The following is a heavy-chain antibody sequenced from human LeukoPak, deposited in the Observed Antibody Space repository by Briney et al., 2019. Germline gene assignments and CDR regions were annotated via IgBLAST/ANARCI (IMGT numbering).Heavy chain of an antibody. CDR2: IIPILGIA. J-gene: IGHJ3*02. V-gene: IGHV1-69*04. D-gene: IGHD3-22*01. CDR1: GGTFSSYA. CDR3: ARPQYDSSGYSYAFDI. Sequence: SVRVSCKASGGTFSSYAISWVRQAPGQGLEWMGRIIPILGIANYAQKFQGRVTITADKSTSTAYMELSSLRSEDTAVYYCARPQYDSSGYSYAFDIWGQGTMVTVSS.